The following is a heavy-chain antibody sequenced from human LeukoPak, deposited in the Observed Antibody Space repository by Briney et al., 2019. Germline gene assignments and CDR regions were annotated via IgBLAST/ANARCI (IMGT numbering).Heavy chain of an antibody. CDR3: AWYQLLSQRNYYYYYMDV. D-gene: IGHD2-2*01. J-gene: IGHJ6*03. V-gene: IGHV3-21*01. CDR1: GFTFSSYS. CDR2: ISSSSSYI. Sequence: GGSLRLSCAASGFTFSSYSMNWVRQAPGKGLEWVSSISSSSSYIYYADSVKGRFTISRDNAKNSLYLQMNSLRAEDTAVYYCAWYQLLSQRNYYYYYMDVWGKGTTVTVSS.